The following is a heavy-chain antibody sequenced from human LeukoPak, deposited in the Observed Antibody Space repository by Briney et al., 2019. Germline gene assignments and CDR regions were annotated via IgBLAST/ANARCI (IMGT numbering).Heavy chain of an antibody. D-gene: IGHD5-12*01. Sequence: PGGSLRLSCAASGFSFDDYAMHWVRQVPGKGLEWVSGISWNSGSIDYADSVKGRFTISRDNAKNSLYLQMNSLRAEDMALYYCAKDMSYGGYSGYDYWGQGTLVTVSS. J-gene: IGHJ4*02. CDR3: AKDMSYGGYSGYDY. CDR1: GFSFDDYA. CDR2: ISWNSGSI. V-gene: IGHV3-9*03.